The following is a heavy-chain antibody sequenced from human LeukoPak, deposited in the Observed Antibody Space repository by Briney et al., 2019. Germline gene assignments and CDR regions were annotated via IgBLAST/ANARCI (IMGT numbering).Heavy chain of an antibody. V-gene: IGHV5-51*01. J-gene: IGHJ4*02. D-gene: IGHD4-17*01. CDR2: IYPGDSDT. Sequence: GESLKISCKGSGYSFTSYWIGWVRQMPGKGLEWMGIIYPGDSDTRYSPSFQGQVIISADKSISTAYLQWSSLKASDTAMYYCARLRDGDYGSYAGDYWGQGTLVTVSS. CDR1: GYSFTSYW. CDR3: ARLRDGDYGSYAGDY.